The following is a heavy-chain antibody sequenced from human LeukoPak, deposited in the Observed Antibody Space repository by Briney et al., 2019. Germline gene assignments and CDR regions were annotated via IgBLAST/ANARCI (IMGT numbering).Heavy chain of an antibody. CDR1: GGTFSNYA. V-gene: IGHV1-69*06. Sequence: SVKVSCKASGGTFSNYAISWVRQAPGQGLEWMGGIIPIFGTANYAQKFQGRVTITADKSTNTAYTELSSLRSEDTAVYYCASFDYYDSSGEFDYWGQGTLVTVSS. CDR3: ASFDYYDSSGEFDY. D-gene: IGHD3-22*01. CDR2: IIPIFGTA. J-gene: IGHJ4*02.